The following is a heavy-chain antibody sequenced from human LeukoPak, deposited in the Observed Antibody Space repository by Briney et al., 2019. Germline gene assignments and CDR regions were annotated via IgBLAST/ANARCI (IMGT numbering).Heavy chain of an antibody. J-gene: IGHJ6*02. CDR3: AKVSRDGYKSGMDV. Sequence: GGSLRLSCSASGFTFSSYAMSWVRQAPGKGLEWVSTISTSGASTYYADSVKGRFTISRDNSKDTLYLQKNSLRAEDTAVYYCAKVSRDGYKSGMDVWGQGTTVTVSS. CDR1: GFTFSSYA. CDR2: ISTSGAST. V-gene: IGHV3-23*01. D-gene: IGHD5-24*01.